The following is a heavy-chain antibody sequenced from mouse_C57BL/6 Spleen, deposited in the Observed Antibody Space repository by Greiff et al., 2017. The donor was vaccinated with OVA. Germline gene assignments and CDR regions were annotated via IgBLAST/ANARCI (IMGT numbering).Heavy chain of an antibody. CDR1: GYTFTSYW. CDR3: ARGDVGFAY. Sequence: QVQLKQPGAELVMPGASVKLSCKASGYTFTSYWMHWVKQRPGQGLEWIGEIDPSDSYTNYNQKFQGKSTLTVDKSSSTAYMQLSSLTSEDSAVYYCARGDVGFAYWGQGTLVTVSA. CDR2: IDPSDSYT. V-gene: IGHV1-69*01. J-gene: IGHJ3*01.